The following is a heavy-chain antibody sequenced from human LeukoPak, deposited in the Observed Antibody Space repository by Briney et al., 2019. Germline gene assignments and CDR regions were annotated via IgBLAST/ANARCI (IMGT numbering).Heavy chain of an antibody. CDR1: GYTFTGYY. Sequence: RASVKVSCKASGYTFTGYYMHWVRQAPGQGLEWMGWINPNSGGTNYAQKFQGRVTMTRDTSISTAYMELSRLRSDDTAVYYCAKDWGDSIVGATHYFDYWGQGTLVTVSS. V-gene: IGHV1-2*02. CDR2: INPNSGGT. J-gene: IGHJ4*02. D-gene: IGHD1-26*01. CDR3: AKDWGDSIVGATHYFDY.